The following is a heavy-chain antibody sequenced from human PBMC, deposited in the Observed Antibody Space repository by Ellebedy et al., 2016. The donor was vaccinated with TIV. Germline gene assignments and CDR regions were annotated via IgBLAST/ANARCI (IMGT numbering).Heavy chain of an antibody. V-gene: IGHV1-2*02. CDR2: INPNSGGT. Sequence: ASVKVSCXASGYTFTGYYMHWVRQAPGQGLEWMGWINPNSGGTNYAQKFQGRVTMTRDTSISTAYMELSRLRSDDTAVYYCARFPGIAAAGTAPWGQGTLVTVSS. J-gene: IGHJ5*01. D-gene: IGHD6-13*01. CDR3: ARFPGIAAAGTAP. CDR1: GYTFTGYY.